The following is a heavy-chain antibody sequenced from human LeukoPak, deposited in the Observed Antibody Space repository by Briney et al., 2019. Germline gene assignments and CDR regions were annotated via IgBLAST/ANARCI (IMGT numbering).Heavy chain of an antibody. CDR3: ARGAQADGY. J-gene: IGHJ4*02. V-gene: IGHV3-11*05. CDR1: GFSFSDYY. Sequence: SGGXLRLSCAASGFSFSDYYMSWIRQAPGXXXXWVSYISTSSSNTXXAXSXXXXXTXXRDNAKNSLYLQMNSLRAEDTAVYYCARGAQADGYWGQGTLVTVSS. D-gene: IGHD5-24*01. CDR2: ISTSSSNT.